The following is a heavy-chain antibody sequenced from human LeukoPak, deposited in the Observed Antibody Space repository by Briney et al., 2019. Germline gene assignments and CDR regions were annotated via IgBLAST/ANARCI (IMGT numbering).Heavy chain of an antibody. J-gene: IGHJ4*02. CDR1: GFTFSSYS. CDR2: ISSSSSYT. V-gene: IGHV3-21*01. Sequence: PGGSLRLSCAASGFTFSSYSMNWVRQAPGKGLEWVSSISSSSSYTFYADSVKGRFTISRDSAKNSLYLQMNSLRAEDTAVYYCARDKGGIITMVRGIIDYWGQGTLVTVSS. CDR3: ARDKGGIITMVRGIIDY. D-gene: IGHD3-10*01.